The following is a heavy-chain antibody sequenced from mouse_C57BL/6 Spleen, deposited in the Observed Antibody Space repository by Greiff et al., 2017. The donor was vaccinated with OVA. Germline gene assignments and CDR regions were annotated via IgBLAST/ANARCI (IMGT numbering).Heavy chain of an antibody. Sequence: VHVKQSGAELVRPGASVKLSCTASGFNIKDYYMHWVKQRPEQGLEWIGRIDPEDGDTEYAPKFQGKATMTADTSSNTAYLQLSSLTSEDTAGYYWTPRYYYGSEDAMDYWGQGTSVTVSS. CDR2: IDPEDGDT. CDR1: GFNIKDYY. D-gene: IGHD1-1*01. CDR3: TPRYYYGSEDAMDY. J-gene: IGHJ4*01. V-gene: IGHV14-1*01.